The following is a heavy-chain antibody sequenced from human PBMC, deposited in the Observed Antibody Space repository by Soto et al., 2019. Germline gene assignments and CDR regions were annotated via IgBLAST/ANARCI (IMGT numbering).Heavy chain of an antibody. CDR2: IYNSGST. D-gene: IGHD4-4*01. CDR1: GGSISSYY. CDR3: ASVTDR. Sequence: PSETLSLTCTVSGGSISSYYWSWIRQPPGKGLEWIGYIYNSGSTNYNPSLKSRVTISVDTSKNQFSLKLSSVTAADTAAYYCASVTDRWGQGTLVTVSS. V-gene: IGHV4-59*01. J-gene: IGHJ5*02.